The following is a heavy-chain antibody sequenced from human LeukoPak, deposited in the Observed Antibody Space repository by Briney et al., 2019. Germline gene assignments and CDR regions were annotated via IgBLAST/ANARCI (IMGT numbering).Heavy chain of an antibody. Sequence: PSETLSLTCTVSGGSISSYYWSWIRQPPGKGLEWIGEINHSGSTNYNPSLKSRVTISVDTSKNQFSLKLSSVTAADTAVYYCARGPGYYDSSGYYHYYGMDVWGQGTTVTVSS. CDR2: INHSGST. CDR3: ARGPGYYDSSGYYHYYGMDV. CDR1: GGSISSYY. J-gene: IGHJ6*02. V-gene: IGHV4-34*01. D-gene: IGHD3-22*01.